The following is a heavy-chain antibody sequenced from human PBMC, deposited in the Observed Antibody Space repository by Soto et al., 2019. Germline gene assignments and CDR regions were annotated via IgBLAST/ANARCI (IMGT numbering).Heavy chain of an antibody. Sequence: SETLSLTCTISGGSISNYYWNWIRQSPGKGLEWIGYIYSSGSTHYNPSLQNRVTISIDTSKNQVSLKVNSVTAADTAVYYCARDHPHSYGVYYFDYWGQGTPVTVSS. D-gene: IGHD5-18*01. CDR1: GGSISNYY. CDR2: IYSSGST. J-gene: IGHJ4*02. V-gene: IGHV4-59*01. CDR3: ARDHPHSYGVYYFDY.